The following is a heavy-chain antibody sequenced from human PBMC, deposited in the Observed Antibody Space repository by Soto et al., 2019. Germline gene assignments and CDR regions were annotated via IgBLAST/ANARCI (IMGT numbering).Heavy chain of an antibody. Sequence: GGSLRLSCAASGFTFSSYAMSWVRQAPGKGLEWVSAISGSGGSTYYADSVKGRFTISRDNSKNTLYLQMNSLRAEDTAVYYCAKGPNFEIWGSYRYFDYWGQGTLVTVSS. CDR2: ISGSGGST. CDR3: AKGPNFEIWGSYRYFDY. J-gene: IGHJ4*02. CDR1: GFTFSSYA. V-gene: IGHV3-23*01. D-gene: IGHD3-16*02.